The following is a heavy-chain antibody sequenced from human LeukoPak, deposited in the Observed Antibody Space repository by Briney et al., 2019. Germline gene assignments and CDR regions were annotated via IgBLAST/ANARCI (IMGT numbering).Heavy chain of an antibody. CDR1: GYTFTSYG. D-gene: IGHD2-2*01. CDR3: ARGSPEDIVVVPAASPFDY. Sequence: ASVKVSCKASGYTFTSYGISWVRQAPGQGLEWMGWISAYNGNTNYAQKLQGRVAMTTDTSTSTAYMELRSLRSDDTAVYYCARGSPEDIVVVPAASPFDYWGQGTLVTVSS. V-gene: IGHV1-18*01. CDR2: ISAYNGNT. J-gene: IGHJ4*02.